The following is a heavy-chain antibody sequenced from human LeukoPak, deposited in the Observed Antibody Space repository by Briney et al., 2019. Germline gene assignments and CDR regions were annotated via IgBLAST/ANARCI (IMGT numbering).Heavy chain of an antibody. CDR3: ARVISLGYCSSTSCYIFDY. CDR1: GGTFSSYA. D-gene: IGHD2-2*02. V-gene: IGHV1-69*05. CDR2: IIPIFGTA. J-gene: IGHJ4*02. Sequence: ASVKVSCKASGGTFSSYAISWVRQAPGQGLEWMGGIIPIFGTANYAQKFQGRVTITTDESTSTAYMELSSLRSEDMAVYYCARVISLGYCSSTSCYIFDYWGQGTLVTVSS.